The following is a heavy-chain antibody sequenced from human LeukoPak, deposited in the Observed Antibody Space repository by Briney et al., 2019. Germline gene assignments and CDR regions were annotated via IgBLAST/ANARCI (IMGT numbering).Heavy chain of an antibody. CDR2: IYYSGST. Sequence: PSETLSLTCTVSGGSISSYYWSWIRQPPGKGLEWIGYIYYSGSTNYNPSLTSRVTISVDTSKNQFSLKLSSVTAADTAVYYCASIDPLGIAAEGFDPWGQGTLVTVSS. J-gene: IGHJ5*02. D-gene: IGHD6-13*01. V-gene: IGHV4-59*01. CDR1: GGSISSYY. CDR3: ASIDPLGIAAEGFDP.